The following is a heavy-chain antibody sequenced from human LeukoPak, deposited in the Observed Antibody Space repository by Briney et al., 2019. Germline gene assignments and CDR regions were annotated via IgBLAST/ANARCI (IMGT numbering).Heavy chain of an antibody. CDR2: MNPNSGNT. V-gene: IGHV1-8*01. D-gene: IGHD6-13*01. CDR1: GYTFTSYD. CDR3: ARAKRIAAALAYYFDY. J-gene: IGHJ4*02. Sequence: ASVKVSCKASGYTFTSYDINWGRQATGQGLEWMGGMNPNSGNTGYAQKFQGRVTMTRNTSITTAYMELSSLRSEDTAVYYCARAKRIAAALAYYFDYWGQGTLVTVSS.